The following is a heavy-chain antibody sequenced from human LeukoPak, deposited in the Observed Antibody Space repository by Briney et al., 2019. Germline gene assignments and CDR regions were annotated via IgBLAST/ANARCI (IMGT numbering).Heavy chain of an antibody. CDR2: VNHSGST. J-gene: IGHJ6*03. Sequence: SETLSLTCAVYGGSFSGYYWGWIRQPPGKGLEWIGEVNHSGSTNYNPSLKSRVTISVDTSKNQFSLKLSSVTAADTAVYYCARRGSGSYYNVNYYMDVWGKGTTVTISS. CDR3: ARRGSGSYYNVNYYMDV. D-gene: IGHD3-10*01. CDR1: GGSFSGYY. V-gene: IGHV4-34*01.